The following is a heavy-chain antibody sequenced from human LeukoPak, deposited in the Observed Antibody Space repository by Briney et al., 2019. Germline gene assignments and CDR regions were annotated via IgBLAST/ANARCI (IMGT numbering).Heavy chain of an antibody. D-gene: IGHD1-26*01. V-gene: IGHV1-24*01. CDR2: FDPEDGET. CDR3: ARNYRVGATGFFVFDI. Sequence: ASVKVSCKVSGYTLTELSMHWVRQAPGKGLEWMGGFDPEDGETIYAQKFQGRVTMTEDTSTDTAYMELSSLRSEDTAVYYCARNYRVGATGFFVFDIWGQGTMVTVSS. J-gene: IGHJ3*02. CDR1: GYTLTELS.